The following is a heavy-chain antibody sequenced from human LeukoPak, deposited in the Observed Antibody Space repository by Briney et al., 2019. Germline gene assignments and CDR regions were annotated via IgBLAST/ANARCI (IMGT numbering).Heavy chain of an antibody. V-gene: IGHV1-8*01. CDR2: MNPSSGNT. Sequence: ASVKVSCKASGYTFTSYDINWVRQATGQGLEWMGWMNPSSGNTGYAQKFQGRVTMTRNTSISTAYMELSSLRSEDTAVYYCARGYCSSTSCYPEVWGKGTTVTVSS. D-gene: IGHD2-2*01. J-gene: IGHJ6*04. CDR3: ARGYCSSTSCYPEV. CDR1: GYTFTSYD.